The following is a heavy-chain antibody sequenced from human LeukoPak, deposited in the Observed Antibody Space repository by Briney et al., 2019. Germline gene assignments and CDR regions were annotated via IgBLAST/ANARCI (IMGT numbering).Heavy chain of an antibody. V-gene: IGHV3-48*03. CDR3: ARPHRYCSGGSCYRPFDY. CDR2: ISSSGSTI. J-gene: IGHJ4*02. Sequence: GGSLRLSCAAPGFTFSSYEMNWVRQAPGKGLEWVSYISSSGSTIYYADSVKGRFTISRDNAKNSLYLQMNSLRAEDTAVYYCARPHRYCSGGSCYRPFDYWGQGTLVTVSS. D-gene: IGHD2-15*01. CDR1: GFTFSSYE.